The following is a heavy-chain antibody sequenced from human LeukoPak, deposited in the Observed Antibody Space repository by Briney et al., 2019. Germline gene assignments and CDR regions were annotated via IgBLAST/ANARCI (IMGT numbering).Heavy chain of an antibody. CDR1: EFTFSSYN. Sequence: GGSLRLSCAASEFTFSSYNMNWVRQAPGKGLEWVSSISSSSAYIYYADSVKGRFTISRDNAKNSLYLQMNSLRAEDTAVYYCARGIAVLNYYDYWGQGTLVTVSS. D-gene: IGHD6-19*01. J-gene: IGHJ4*02. CDR3: ARGIAVLNYYDY. CDR2: ISSSSAYI. V-gene: IGHV3-21*01.